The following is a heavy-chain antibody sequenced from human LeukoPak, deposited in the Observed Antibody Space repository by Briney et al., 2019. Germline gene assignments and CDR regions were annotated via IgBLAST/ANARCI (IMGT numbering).Heavy chain of an antibody. J-gene: IGHJ6*02. CDR1: GYTLTSYG. Sequence: ASVKVSCKDSGYTLTSYGISWVRQAPGQGLEWMGWMNPNSGNTGYAQKFQGRVTMTRNTSISTAYMELSSLRSEDTAVYYCARHLRSPYYYYGMDVWGQGTTVTVSS. CDR2: MNPNSGNT. V-gene: IGHV1-8*02. CDR3: ARHLRSPYYYYGMDV. D-gene: IGHD3-3*01.